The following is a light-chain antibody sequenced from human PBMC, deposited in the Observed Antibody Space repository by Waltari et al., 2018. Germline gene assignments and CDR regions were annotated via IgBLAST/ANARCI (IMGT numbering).Light chain of an antibody. V-gene: IGKV3-20*01. CDR1: QSVGDND. CDR2: GAS. Sequence: EIVLTQSPGTLSLSPGEIAILSCRASQSVGDNDLAWYQQEHGQPPRLLIDGASFRAAGIPDRFSGSGSGTDFSLTIYGLEPEDFAVYFCQQYTTSPPTFGGGTKVGIK. J-gene: IGKJ4*01. CDR3: QQYTTSPPT.